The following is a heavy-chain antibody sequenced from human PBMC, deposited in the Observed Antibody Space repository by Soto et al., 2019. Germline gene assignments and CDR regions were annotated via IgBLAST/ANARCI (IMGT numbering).Heavy chain of an antibody. CDR2: INVGNGNT. D-gene: IGHD2-15*01. J-gene: IGHJ4*02. CDR1: GYKFSSYA. V-gene: IGHV1-3*01. CDR3: ARDLGGWPDY. Sequence: ASVKVSCKASGYKFSSYAIHWVRQAPGQRLEWMGWINVGNGNTKYSQKFQGRVTITRDTSASTAYMELSSLRSEDTAVYYCARDLGGWPDYWGQGTLVTVSS.